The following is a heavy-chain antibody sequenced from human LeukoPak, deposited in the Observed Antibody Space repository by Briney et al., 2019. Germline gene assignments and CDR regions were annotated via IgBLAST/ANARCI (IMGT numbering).Heavy chain of an antibody. J-gene: IGHJ5*02. CDR2: IYPGDSDT. Sequence: GESLKISCKGSGYSFTSYWIGWVLQMPGKGLQWMGIIYPGDSDTRYSPSFQGQVTISADKSISTAYLQWSSLKASDTAMYYCARAGYSSGWWFDPWGQGTLVTVSS. CDR3: ARAGYSSGWWFDP. CDR1: GYSFTSYW. D-gene: IGHD6-19*01. V-gene: IGHV5-51*01.